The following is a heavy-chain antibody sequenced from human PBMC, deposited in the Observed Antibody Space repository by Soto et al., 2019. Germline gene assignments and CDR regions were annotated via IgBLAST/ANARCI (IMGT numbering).Heavy chain of an antibody. D-gene: IGHD4-17*01. V-gene: IGHV1-69*13. Sequence: ASVKVSCKASGGTFSTFGISWVRQAPGQGLEWMGGIIPFFGTARYSQKFEDRITITADESTNTVYMDLRSLTSEDTAIYYCAKSAPMDAGDKYYYDFWGQGALVTVS. CDR1: GGTFSTFG. CDR2: IIPFFGTA. J-gene: IGHJ4*02. CDR3: AKSAPMDAGDKYYYDF.